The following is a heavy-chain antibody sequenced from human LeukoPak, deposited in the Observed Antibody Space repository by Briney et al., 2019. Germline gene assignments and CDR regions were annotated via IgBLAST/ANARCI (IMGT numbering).Heavy chain of an antibody. CDR3: ARFRNVRRGSDGYFFDY. D-gene: IGHD5-12*01. J-gene: IGHJ4*02. V-gene: IGHV3-30*03. CDR2: ISYDGNIE. CDR1: GFTFSSYW. Sequence: GGSLRLSCAASGFTFSSYWMSWVRQAPGKGLEWVAVISYDGNIEYYTDSVKGRFNISRDNSNSALYLQMNGLRTEDTAAYYCARFRNVRRGSDGYFFDYWGQGTLVTVSS.